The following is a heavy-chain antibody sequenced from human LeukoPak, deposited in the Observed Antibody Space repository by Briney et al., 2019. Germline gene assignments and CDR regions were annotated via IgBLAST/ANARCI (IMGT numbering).Heavy chain of an antibody. D-gene: IGHD3-22*01. Sequence: ASVKVSCKTSGYTFTGYYMHWVRQAPGQGPEWMGWINPNSGGTNYAQKFQGRVTMTRDTSISTAYMELSRLRSDDTAVYYCARDGGPYYDSSGYYYNWFDPWGQGTLVTVSS. CDR2: INPNSGGT. J-gene: IGHJ5*02. CDR3: ARDGGPYYDSSGYYYNWFDP. CDR1: GYTFTGYY. V-gene: IGHV1-2*02.